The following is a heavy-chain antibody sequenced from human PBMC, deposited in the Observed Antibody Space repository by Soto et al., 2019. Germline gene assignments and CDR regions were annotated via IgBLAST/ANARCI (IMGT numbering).Heavy chain of an antibody. D-gene: IGHD3-10*01. CDR3: ARCRYTGSAGRYGMDV. J-gene: IGHJ6*02. V-gene: IGHV3-33*01. Sequence: GGSLRLSCAASGFTFSSYAMHWVRQAPGKGLEWVAVIWYDGSNKYYADSVKGRFTISRDNSKNTLYLQMNSLRGEDTAVYNRARCRYTGSAGRYGMDVWGQGTTVTVSS. CDR2: IWYDGSNK. CDR1: GFTFSSYA.